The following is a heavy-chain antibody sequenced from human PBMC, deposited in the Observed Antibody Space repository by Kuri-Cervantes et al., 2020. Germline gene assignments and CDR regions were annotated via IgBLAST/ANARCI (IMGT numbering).Heavy chain of an antibody. Sequence: SVKVSCKASGGTFSSYAISWVRQAPGQGLEWMGGIIPIFGTANYAQKFQGRVTITADKSTSTAYMELSSLRSEDTAVYYCASSRTPGIAAAGIPSDAFDIWGQGTMVTVSS. CDR2: IIPIFGTA. CDR1: GGTFSSYA. D-gene: IGHD6-13*01. V-gene: IGHV1-69*06. CDR3: ASSRTPGIAAAGIPSDAFDI. J-gene: IGHJ3*02.